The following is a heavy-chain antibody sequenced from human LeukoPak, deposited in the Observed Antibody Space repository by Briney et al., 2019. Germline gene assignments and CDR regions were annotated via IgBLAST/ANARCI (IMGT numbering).Heavy chain of an antibody. Sequence: SETLSLTSTVSGGSISSSSYYWGWIRQPPGKGLEWIGSIYYSGSTYYNPSLKSRVTISVDTSKNQFSLKLSSVTAADTAVYYCATREMATIKGDAFDIWGQGTMVTVSS. CDR1: GGSISSSSYY. D-gene: IGHD5-24*01. CDR2: IYYSGST. J-gene: IGHJ3*02. CDR3: ATREMATIKGDAFDI. V-gene: IGHV4-39*01.